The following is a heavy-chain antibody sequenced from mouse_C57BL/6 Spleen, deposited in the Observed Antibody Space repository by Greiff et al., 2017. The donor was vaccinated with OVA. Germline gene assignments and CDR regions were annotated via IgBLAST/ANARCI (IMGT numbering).Heavy chain of an antibody. J-gene: IGHJ2*01. CDR3: AREAGPYGSSYGFDY. Sequence: EVQLQESGPGLVKPSQSLSLTCSVTGYSITSGYYWNWIRQFPGNKLEWMGYISYDGSNNYNPSLKNRISITRDTSKNQFFLKLNSVTTEDTATYYGAREAGPYGSSYGFDYWGQGTTLTVSS. V-gene: IGHV3-6*01. D-gene: IGHD1-1*01. CDR2: ISYDGSN. CDR1: GYSITSGYY.